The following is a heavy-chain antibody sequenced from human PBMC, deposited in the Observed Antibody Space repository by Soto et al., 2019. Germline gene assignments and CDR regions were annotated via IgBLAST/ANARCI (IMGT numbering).Heavy chain of an antibody. CDR3: ARDRGGGSYYDY. D-gene: IGHD1-26*01. J-gene: IGHJ4*02. Sequence: GGSLRLSCAASGFTFSSYWMHWVRQAPGKGLVWVSRINSDGSSTSYADSVKGRFTISRDNAKNTLYLQMNSLRAEDAAVYYCARDRGGGSYYDYWGQGTLVTVSS. CDR2: INSDGSST. V-gene: IGHV3-74*01. CDR1: GFTFSSYW.